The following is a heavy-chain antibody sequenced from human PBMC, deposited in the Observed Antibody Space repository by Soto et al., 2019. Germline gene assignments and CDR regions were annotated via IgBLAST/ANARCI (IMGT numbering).Heavy chain of an antibody. V-gene: IGHV3-48*02. CDR2: ISSISSTL. D-gene: IGHD3-22*01. CDR1: GFTFDTYS. CDR3: AREIDYYDSSGYFTSVHHAFDI. Sequence: PGGSLRLSCAASGFTFDTYSMNWVRQAPGKGLEWVSYISSISSTLYYADSVKGRFTISRDNAKNLMYLQMNSLRDEDTAVYYCAREIDYYDSSGYFTSVHHAFDIWGQGTMVTVSS. J-gene: IGHJ3*02.